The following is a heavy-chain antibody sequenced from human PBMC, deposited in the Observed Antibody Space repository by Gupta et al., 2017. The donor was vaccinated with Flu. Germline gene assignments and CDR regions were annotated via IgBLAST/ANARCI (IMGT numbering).Heavy chain of an antibody. V-gene: IGHV4-39*01. J-gene: IGHJ5*02. D-gene: IGHD2-2*01. CDR1: GGSISSTDYY. CDR3: ARLVKSVTTNCFYRIDP. CDR2: TDYSGKT. Sequence: QLQLQESGPGLVKPSETLSLTCTVSGGSISSTDYYWGWIRQPPGKGLEWIGSTDYSGKTYYSPSLQSRLTISTDTSKNEFSLKLSSVTAADTAMYYCARLVKSVTTNCFYRIDPWGQGTLVTVSS.